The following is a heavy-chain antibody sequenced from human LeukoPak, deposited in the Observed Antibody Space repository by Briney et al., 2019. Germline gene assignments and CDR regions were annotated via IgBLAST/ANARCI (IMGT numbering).Heavy chain of an antibody. Sequence: SETLSLTCTVSSGSFSSGSHYWSWVRQPAGKGLEWIGRINTSGSTSYNPSLKSRVTISVDTSKNQFSLRLRYVTAADTAVYYCARDRERGTVRGIFDYWGQGTLVTVSS. CDR3: ARDRERGTVRGIFDY. D-gene: IGHD3-10*01. CDR1: SGSFSSGSHY. J-gene: IGHJ4*02. V-gene: IGHV4-61*02. CDR2: INTSGST.